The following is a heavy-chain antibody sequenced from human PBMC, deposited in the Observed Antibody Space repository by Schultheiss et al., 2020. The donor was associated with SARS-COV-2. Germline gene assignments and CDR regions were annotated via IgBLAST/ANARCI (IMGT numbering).Heavy chain of an antibody. V-gene: IGHV3-15*07. J-gene: IGHJ4*02. CDR3: TVTYYYGSGSYPDY. D-gene: IGHD3-10*01. Sequence: GGSLRLSCAASGFSFNDAWMNWVRQAPGKGLEWVGRIRSKTDGGTTDYAAPVKGRFTISRDDSKNTLYLQMNSLKTEDTAVYYCTVTYYYGSGSYPDYWGQGTLVTVSS. CDR2: IRSKTDGGTT. CDR1: GFSFNDAW.